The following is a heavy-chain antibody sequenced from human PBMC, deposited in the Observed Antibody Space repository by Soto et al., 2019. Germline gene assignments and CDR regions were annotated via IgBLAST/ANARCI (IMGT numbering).Heavy chain of an antibody. CDR3: ARSRGGLVGATLSWFDP. V-gene: IGHV1-69*13. Sequence: ASVKVSCKASGGTFSSYAISWVRQAPGQGLEWMGGIIPIFGTANYAQKFQGRVTITADESTSTAYMELSSLRSEDTAVYYCARSRGGLVGATLSWFDPWGQGTLVTVSS. CDR1: GGTFSSYA. CDR2: IIPIFGTA. J-gene: IGHJ5*02. D-gene: IGHD1-26*01.